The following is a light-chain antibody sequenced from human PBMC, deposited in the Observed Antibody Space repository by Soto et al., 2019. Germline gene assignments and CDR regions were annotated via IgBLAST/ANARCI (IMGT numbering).Light chain of an antibody. V-gene: IGKV1-5*01. CDR1: QSISNC. J-gene: IGKJ2*01. CDR3: QQYRSYPYT. Sequence: DLQMTQSPSTLSAFVGDRVTLTCRASQSISNCLAWSQQKPGKAPKLLIYDASSLESGVPSRCSGSGSGTEFTLTISSLQPDDFATYYCQQYRSYPYTFGQGTKLEIK. CDR2: DAS.